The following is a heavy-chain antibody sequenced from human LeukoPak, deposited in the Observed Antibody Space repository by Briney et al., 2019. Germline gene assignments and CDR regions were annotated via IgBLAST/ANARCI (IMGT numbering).Heavy chain of an antibody. CDR3: ARDGSGILTGYSPLDY. V-gene: IGHV3-21*01. Sequence: GGSLRLSCAASGFTFSSYSMNWVRQAPGKGLEWVSSISSSGSYIYYADSVKGRFTISRDNAKNSLYLQMNSLRAEDTAVYYCARDGSGILTGYSPLDYWGQGTLVTVSS. J-gene: IGHJ4*02. CDR1: GFTFSSYS. CDR2: ISSSGSYI. D-gene: IGHD3-9*01.